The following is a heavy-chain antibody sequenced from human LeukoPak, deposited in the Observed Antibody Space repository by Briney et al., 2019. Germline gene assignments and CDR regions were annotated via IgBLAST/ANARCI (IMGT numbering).Heavy chain of an antibody. Sequence: GESLKISCKGSGYSFTSYWIGWVRQMPGKGLEWMGIIYPGDSDTRYSPSFQGQVTISADKSISTAYLQWSSLKASDTAMNYCARRLLSSGWSYDYGMDVWGQGTTVTVSS. V-gene: IGHV5-51*01. CDR2: IYPGDSDT. J-gene: IGHJ6*02. D-gene: IGHD6-19*01. CDR3: ARRLLSSGWSYDYGMDV. CDR1: GYSFTSYW.